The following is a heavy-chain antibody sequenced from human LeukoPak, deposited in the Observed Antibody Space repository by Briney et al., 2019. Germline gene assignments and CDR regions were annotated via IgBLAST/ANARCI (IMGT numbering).Heavy chain of an antibody. V-gene: IGHV4-59*08. CDR2: IYYSVTT. CDR3: ARSQGEVTTNY. CDR1: GGSISSFY. Sequence: SETLSLTCSVSGGSISSFYWNWIRQPPGEGLEWIGYIYYSVTTNYNPSLKSRVTISVDVSKNQVSLKLSSVTAADTAVYYCARSQGEVTTNYWGQGTLVTVSS. D-gene: IGHD3-16*01. J-gene: IGHJ4*02.